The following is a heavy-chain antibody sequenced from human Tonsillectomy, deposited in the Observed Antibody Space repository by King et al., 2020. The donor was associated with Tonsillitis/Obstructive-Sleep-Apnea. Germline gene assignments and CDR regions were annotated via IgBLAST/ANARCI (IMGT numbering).Heavy chain of an antibody. CDR2: ISAYNGNT. V-gene: IGHV1-18*01. Sequence: VQLVESGAEVKKPGASVKVSCKASGYTFTIYGISWVRQAPGQGLEWMGWISAYNGNTNYAQKLQGRVTLTTDTSTSTAYMGLRSLRYDDTAVYYCARFSRVVVIAIAEFDYWGQGTLVTVSS. D-gene: IGHD2-21*01. J-gene: IGHJ4*02. CDR3: ARFSRVVVIAIAEFDY. CDR1: GYTFTIYG.